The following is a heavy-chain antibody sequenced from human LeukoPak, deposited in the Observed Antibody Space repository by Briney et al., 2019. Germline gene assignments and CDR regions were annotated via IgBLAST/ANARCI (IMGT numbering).Heavy chain of an antibody. CDR1: GGSFSGYY. CDR2: INHSGST. J-gene: IGHJ4*02. Sequence: SETLSLTCAVYGGSFSGYYWSWIRQPPGKGLEWIGEINHSGSTNYNPSLKSRVTISVDTSKNQFSLRLSSVTAADTAVYYCARDRGTLGATVPAIFAVNFFDSWGQGTLGTVSS. CDR3: ARDRGTLGATVPAIFAVNFFDS. D-gene: IGHD2-2*02. V-gene: IGHV4-34*01.